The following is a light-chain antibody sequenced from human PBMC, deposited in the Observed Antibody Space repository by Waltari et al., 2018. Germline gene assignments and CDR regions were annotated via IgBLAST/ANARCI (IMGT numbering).Light chain of an antibody. V-gene: IGLV2-11*03. CDR2: DVR. J-gene: IGLJ3*02. CDR3: CSFAGSFLWV. Sequence: WDRQHPGEAPQLMSSDVRKRPSGVRDRFTGSKSGNRASLTVSGLQAEDEADYYCCSFAGSFLWVFGGGTKLTVL.